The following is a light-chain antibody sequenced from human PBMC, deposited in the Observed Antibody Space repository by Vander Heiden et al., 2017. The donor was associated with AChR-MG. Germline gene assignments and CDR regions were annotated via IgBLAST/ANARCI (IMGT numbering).Light chain of an antibody. CDR1: QAISHF. Sequence: DIHMTQSPSSLSASVGDSVTITCRASQAISHFLAWYQQKPGRVPDLLIYATSILQSGVPSRFSGSGSGTDFTLTISSLQPEDVATYYCQKDDSAPWTFGQGTKVEIK. CDR3: QKDDSAPWT. V-gene: IGKV1-27*01. CDR2: ATS. J-gene: IGKJ1*01.